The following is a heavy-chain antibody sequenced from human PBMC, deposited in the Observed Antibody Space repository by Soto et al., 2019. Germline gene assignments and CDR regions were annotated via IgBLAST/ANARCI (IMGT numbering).Heavy chain of an antibody. CDR2: ITTYNDNT. CDR1: GYTFSTST. J-gene: IGHJ5*02. CDR3: ARGVGSGSYYNQYNWFDP. V-gene: IGHV1-18*01. D-gene: IGHD3-10*01. Sequence: ASVKVSCKASGYTFSTSTVTRVRQAPGQGLEWTGWITTYNDNTNFAQKVQGRVTMTTDTSTSTAYMELRSLRSDDTAVYYCARGVGSGSYYNQYNWFDPWGQGTLVTVSS.